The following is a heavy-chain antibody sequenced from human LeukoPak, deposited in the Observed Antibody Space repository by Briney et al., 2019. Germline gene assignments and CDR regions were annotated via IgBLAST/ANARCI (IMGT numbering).Heavy chain of an antibody. CDR2: ISSSSTYI. Sequence: GGSLRLSCAASGLTFNTYNMNWVRQAPGKGLEWVSSISSSSTYIYYADSVKGRFTISRDNAKNSLYLQMNSLRVEDTAVYYCARKYCSGGSCYDGDAFDIWGQGTMVTVSS. J-gene: IGHJ3*02. CDR1: GLTFNTYN. V-gene: IGHV3-21*01. CDR3: ARKYCSGGSCYDGDAFDI. D-gene: IGHD2-15*01.